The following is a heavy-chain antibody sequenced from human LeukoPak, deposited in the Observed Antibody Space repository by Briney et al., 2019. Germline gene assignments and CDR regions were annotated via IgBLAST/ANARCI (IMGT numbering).Heavy chain of an antibody. D-gene: IGHD2-21*02. CDR1: GYTFTGYY. CDR2: INPNSGGT. J-gene: IGHJ6*02. Sequence: ASVKVSCKASGYTFTGYYMHWVRQAPGQGLEWMGWINPNSGGTNYAQKFQGWVTMTRDTSISTAYMELSRLRSDDTAVYYCARGSVRCGGDCYSLSPSYGMDVWGQGTTVTVSS. V-gene: IGHV1-2*04. CDR3: ARGSVRCGGDCYSLSPSYGMDV.